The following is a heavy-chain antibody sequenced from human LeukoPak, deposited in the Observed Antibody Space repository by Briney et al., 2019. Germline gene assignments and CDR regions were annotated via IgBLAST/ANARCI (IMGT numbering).Heavy chain of an antibody. CDR3: ARVVQVVRGVIITIGWFDP. CDR2: IYTSGST. Sequence: SETLSLTCTVSGGSISSYYWSWIRQPAGKGLEWIGRIYTSGSTNYNPSLKSRVTMSVDTSKNQFSLKLSSVTAADTAVYYCARVVQVVRGVIITIGWFDPWGQGTLVTVSS. J-gene: IGHJ5*02. V-gene: IGHV4-4*07. D-gene: IGHD3-10*01. CDR1: GGSISSYY.